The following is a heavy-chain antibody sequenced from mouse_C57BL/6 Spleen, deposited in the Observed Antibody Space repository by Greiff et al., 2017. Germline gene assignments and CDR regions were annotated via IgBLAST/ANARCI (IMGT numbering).Heavy chain of an antibody. D-gene: IGHD2-3*01. V-gene: IGHV1-64*01. CDR2: IHPNSGST. Sequence: QVQLQQPGAELVKPGASVKLSCKASGYTFTSYLMHWVKQRPGQGLEWIGMIHPNSGSTNYNEKFKSKATLTVDKSSSTAYMQLSSLTSEDSAVXYCARSDGYSWYFDVWGTGTTVTVSS. CDR3: ARSDGYSWYFDV. CDR1: GYTFTSYL. J-gene: IGHJ1*03.